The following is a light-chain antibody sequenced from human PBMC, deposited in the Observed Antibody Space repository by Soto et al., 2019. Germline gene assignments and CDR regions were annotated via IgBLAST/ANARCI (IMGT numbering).Light chain of an antibody. Sequence: DIQLTQAPATLSASVEDRVNITCRASQTISSWVAWYQQKPGKAPKLLIYKASDLERGVPSRFRGGGSGTEFNLTISSLQPDDFATYYCQQYRGTFGPGTKVDIK. CDR2: KAS. CDR1: QTISSW. V-gene: IGKV1-5*03. J-gene: IGKJ3*01. CDR3: QQYRGT.